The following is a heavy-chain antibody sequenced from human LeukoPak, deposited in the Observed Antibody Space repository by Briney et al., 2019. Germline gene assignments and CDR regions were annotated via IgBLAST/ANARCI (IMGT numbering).Heavy chain of an antibody. J-gene: IGHJ4*02. CDR1: GFTFSSYA. V-gene: IGHV3-64*01. CDR3: ARRHGSGSYGD. Sequence: PGGSLRLSCAASGFTFSSYAMHWVRQAPGKGLEYVSAISSNGGSTYYANSVKGRFTISRDNSKNTLHLQMGSLRAEDMAVYYCARRHGSGSYGDWGQGTLVTVSS. CDR2: ISSNGGST. D-gene: IGHD3-10*01.